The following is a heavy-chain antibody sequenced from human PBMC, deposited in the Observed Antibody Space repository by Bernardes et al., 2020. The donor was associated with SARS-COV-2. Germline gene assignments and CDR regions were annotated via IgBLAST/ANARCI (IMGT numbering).Heavy chain of an antibody. V-gene: IGHV3-53*01. CDR3: AREHVSNWFDP. CDR1: GFTVSSDY. Sequence: GGSLRLSCAASGFTVSSDYMSWVRQAPGKGLEWVSVIYSGGSTYYADSVKGRFTISRDNSKNTLYLQMNSLRAEDTAVYYCAREHVSNWFDPWGQGTLVTVSS. CDR2: IYSGGST. J-gene: IGHJ5*02.